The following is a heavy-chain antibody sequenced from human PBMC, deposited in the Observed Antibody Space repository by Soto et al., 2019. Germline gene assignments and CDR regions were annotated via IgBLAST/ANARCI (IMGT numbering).Heavy chain of an antibody. D-gene: IGHD3-10*01. J-gene: IGHJ4*02. CDR2: FVIGENT. Sequence: SETLSLTCTVSGGSISSSSTYCWGWMRQTPRKGMEWIANFVIGENTYYNPSGKSRDTISVDTSNTQICLKLSSVNAADSAVYFCARRDGLDIDAYYWGQGX. CDR3: ARRDGLDIDAYY. V-gene: IGHV4-39*01. CDR1: GGSISSSSTYC.